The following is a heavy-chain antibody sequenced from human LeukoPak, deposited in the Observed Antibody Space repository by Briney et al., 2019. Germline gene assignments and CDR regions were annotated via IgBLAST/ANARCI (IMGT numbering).Heavy chain of an antibody. J-gene: IGHJ4*02. CDR1: GFTFSSYA. D-gene: IGHD5-12*01. Sequence: TGGSLRLSCAVSGFTFSSYAMSWVRQAPGKGLEWVSVISGSGGSTYYADSVKGRFTISRDNSKNTLYLQMNSLRAEDTAVYYCAKTWGYSGYDYTNWGQGTLVTVSS. CDR2: ISGSGGST. V-gene: IGHV3-23*01. CDR3: AKTWGYSGYDYTN.